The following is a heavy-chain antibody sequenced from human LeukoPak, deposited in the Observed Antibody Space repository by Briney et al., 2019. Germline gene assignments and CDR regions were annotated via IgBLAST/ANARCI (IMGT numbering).Heavy chain of an antibody. CDR3: ARVSHGSGSYSFDY. Sequence: GGSLRLSCAASGFTFSSYSMNWVRQAPGKGLEWVSYISSSGSTIYYTDSVKGRFTISRDNAKNSLYLQMNSLRAEDTAVYHCARVSHGSGSYSFDYWGQGTLVTVSS. V-gene: IGHV3-48*04. J-gene: IGHJ4*02. CDR1: GFTFSSYS. D-gene: IGHD3-10*01. CDR2: ISSSGSTI.